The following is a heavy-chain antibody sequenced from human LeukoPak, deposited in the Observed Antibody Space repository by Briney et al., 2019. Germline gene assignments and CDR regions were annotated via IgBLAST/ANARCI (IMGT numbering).Heavy chain of an antibody. CDR1: GFTFTSSA. CDR3: AAGYSYGPDFDY. CDR2: IVVGSDNT. D-gene: IGHD5-18*01. Sequence: GASVKVSCEASGFTFTSSAMQWVRQARGQRLEWIGWIVVGSDNTNYAQKFQERVTITRDMSTSTAYMELSSLRSEDTAVYYCAAGYSYGPDFDYWGQGTLVTVSS. V-gene: IGHV1-58*02. J-gene: IGHJ4*02.